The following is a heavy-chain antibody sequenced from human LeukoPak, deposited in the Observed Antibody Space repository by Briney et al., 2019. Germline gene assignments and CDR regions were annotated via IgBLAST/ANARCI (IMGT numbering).Heavy chain of an antibody. CDR1: GYTFTNYV. CDR3: ARDDCGDTCYPGGY. D-gene: IGHD2-2*01. CDR2: INADNGDT. Sequence: ASVTVSCKASGYTFTNYVIHWVRQAPGQRPEWMGWINADNGDTKYSHQFQGRVTITRHKSASTAYMEMSSLTSEDTALYYCARDDCGDTCYPGGYWGQGTVVTVSS. J-gene: IGHJ4*02. V-gene: IGHV1-3*01.